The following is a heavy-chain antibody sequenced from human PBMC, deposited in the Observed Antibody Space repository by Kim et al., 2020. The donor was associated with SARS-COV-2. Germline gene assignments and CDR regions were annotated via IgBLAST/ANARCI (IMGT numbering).Heavy chain of an antibody. Sequence: GGSLRLSCAASAFTFSVYGMHWVRQAPGKGLEWVAVIWNDGTTTSYADSVKGRFTISRDNSKNTLYLQMNSLRAEDTAVYYCATDRGGAPFDMWGQGTLVPVS. CDR2: IWNDGTTT. J-gene: IGHJ3*02. CDR1: AFTFSVYG. CDR3: ATDRGGAPFDM. D-gene: IGHD3-16*01. V-gene: IGHV3-33*01.